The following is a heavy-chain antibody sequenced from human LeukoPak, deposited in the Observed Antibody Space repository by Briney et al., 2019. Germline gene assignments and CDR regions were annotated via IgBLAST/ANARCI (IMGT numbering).Heavy chain of an antibody. J-gene: IGHJ4*02. CDR3: AREGVRLGELSLIDY. CDR2: ISGSGGST. V-gene: IGHV3-23*01. CDR1: GFTFSNYE. D-gene: IGHD3-16*02. Sequence: GGSLRLSCAASGFTFSNYEMIWVRQAPGKGLEWVSAISGSGGSTYYADSVKGRFTISRDNSKNSLYLQMNSLRAADTAVYYCAREGVRLGELSLIDYWGQGTLVTVSS.